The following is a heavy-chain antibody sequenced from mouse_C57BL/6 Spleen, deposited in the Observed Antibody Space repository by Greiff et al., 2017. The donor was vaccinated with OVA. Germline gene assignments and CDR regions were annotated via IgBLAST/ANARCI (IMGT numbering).Heavy chain of an antibody. CDR1: GYTFTSYW. CDR2: IHPSDSDT. D-gene: IGHD2-14*01. CDR3: AIWGYRAWFAY. V-gene: IGHV1-74*01. Sequence: QVQLQQPGAELVKPGASVKVSCKASGYTFTSYWMHWVKQRPGQGLEWIGRIHPSDSDTNYNQKFKGKATLTVDKSSSTAYIQLSSLTSEDSAVYYCAIWGYRAWFAYWGQGTLVTVSA. J-gene: IGHJ3*01.